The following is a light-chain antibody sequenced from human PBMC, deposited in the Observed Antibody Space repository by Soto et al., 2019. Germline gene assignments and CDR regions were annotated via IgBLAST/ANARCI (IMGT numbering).Light chain of an antibody. V-gene: IGKV1-39*01. CDR1: QSISSY. CDR2: AAS. J-gene: IGKJ1*01. Sequence: DIQMTQSPSSLSASVRDRVTITCLANQSISSYLNWYQQKPGKAPKLLIYAASSLQSGVPSRFSGSGSGTDFTLTISSLQPEDSATYYCQQSYSTPPTFGQGTKVDIK. CDR3: QQSYSTPPT.